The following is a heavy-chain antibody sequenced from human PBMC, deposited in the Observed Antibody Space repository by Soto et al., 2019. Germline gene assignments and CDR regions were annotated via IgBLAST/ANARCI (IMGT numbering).Heavy chain of an antibody. D-gene: IGHD6-19*01. V-gene: IGHV4-59*01. J-gene: IGHJ5*02. CDR3: ARVPAVASTIPSLWFDP. CDR2: IHYSGST. Sequence: SETLFLTCNVSGGSISRYYWSWIRQPPGKGLEWIGYIHYSGSTKYNPSLKSRVTISVDTSKNQFSLKLTSVTAADTAVYFCARVPAVASTIPSLWFDPWGQGTLVTVSS. CDR1: GGSISRYY.